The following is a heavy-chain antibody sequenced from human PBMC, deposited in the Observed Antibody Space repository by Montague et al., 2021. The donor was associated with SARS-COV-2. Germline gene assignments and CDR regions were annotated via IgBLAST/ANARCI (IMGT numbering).Heavy chain of an antibody. V-gene: IGHV3-33*01. CDR2: IWYDGSNK. Sequence: SLRLSCAASGFTFSSYGMHWVCQAPGKGLEWVAVIWYDGSNKYYADSVKGRFTISRDNSKNTLYLQMNSLRAEDTAVYYCARDLNPAIPVVWYYYYGMDVWGQGTTVTVSS. J-gene: IGHJ6*02. CDR3: ARDLNPAIPVVWYYYYGMDV. CDR1: GFTFSSYG. D-gene: IGHD2-2*02.